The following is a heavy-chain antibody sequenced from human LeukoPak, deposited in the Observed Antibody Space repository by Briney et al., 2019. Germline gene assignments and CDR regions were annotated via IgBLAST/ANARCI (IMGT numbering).Heavy chain of an antibody. D-gene: IGHD3-9*01. Sequence: GGSLRLSCAASGFTFSSYSMTWVRQAPGKGLEWVSSISSSSSYIYYADSVKGRFTISRDDAKNSLHLQMNSLRAEDTAVYYCARDGILSGYDFDYWGQGTLVTVSS. CDR1: GFTFSSYS. V-gene: IGHV3-21*01. CDR2: ISSSSSYI. J-gene: IGHJ4*02. CDR3: ARDGILSGYDFDY.